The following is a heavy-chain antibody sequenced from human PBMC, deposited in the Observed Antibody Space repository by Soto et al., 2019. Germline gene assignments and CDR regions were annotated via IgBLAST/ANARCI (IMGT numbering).Heavy chain of an antibody. V-gene: IGHV3-7*01. J-gene: IGHJ4*02. CDR3: ACGRGWLHDY. CDR2: IKQDGSDR. CDR1: GFSLSDYW. Sequence: EVQLVESGGGLVQPGGSLRLSCAASGFSLSDYWMNWVRQAPGKGLEWVAIIKQDGSDRYYGDAVKGRFTISRDNAKNSLYLQRSSLRVEDSALCYCACGRGWLHDYWGQGTLVTVSS. D-gene: IGHD2-21*02.